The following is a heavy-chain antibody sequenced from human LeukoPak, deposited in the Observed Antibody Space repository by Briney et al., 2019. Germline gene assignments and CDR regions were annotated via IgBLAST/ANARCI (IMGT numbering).Heavy chain of an antibody. CDR1: GYAFTSYG. D-gene: IGHD3-16*01. Sequence: ASVKVSCKASGYAFTSYGVNWVRQAPGQGLEWMGWINTNTGNPTYAQGFTGRFVFSLDTSVSTAYLQISDLKAEDTAVYFCARALDSLGGLSLPDFWGQGTLVTVSS. J-gene: IGHJ4*02. CDR3: ARALDSLGGLSLPDF. V-gene: IGHV7-4-1*02. CDR2: INTNTGNP.